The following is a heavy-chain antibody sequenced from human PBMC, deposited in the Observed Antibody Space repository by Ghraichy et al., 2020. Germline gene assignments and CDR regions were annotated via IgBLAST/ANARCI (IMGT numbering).Heavy chain of an antibody. CDR2: IHYGGAT. CDR1: GGSISSSSYY. Sequence: SETLSLTCTVSGGSISSSSYYWGWIGKPPGKGLEWIGGIHYGGATYYNPSLKGRVPISEDTSKNKFSLKLSSVTAADTAVYYCARRDSGSNDAFDIWGQGTMVTVSS. CDR3: ARRDSGSNDAFDI. D-gene: IGHD3-10*01. V-gene: IGHV4-39*01. J-gene: IGHJ3*02.